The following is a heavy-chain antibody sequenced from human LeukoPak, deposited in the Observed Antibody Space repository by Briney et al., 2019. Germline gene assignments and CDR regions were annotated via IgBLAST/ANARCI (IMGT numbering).Heavy chain of an antibody. J-gene: IGHJ4*02. CDR3: AKEFQWLAREYYFDY. V-gene: IGHV3-30*02. D-gene: IGHD6-19*01. CDR2: IRYDGSNK. CDR1: GFTFSTYG. Sequence: GGSLRLSCAASGFTFSTYGMHWVRQAPGKGLEWVAFIRYDGSNKYYADSVKGRFTISRDNSKNTLYLQMNSLRAEDTAVYYCAKEFQWLAREYYFDYWGQGTLVTVSS.